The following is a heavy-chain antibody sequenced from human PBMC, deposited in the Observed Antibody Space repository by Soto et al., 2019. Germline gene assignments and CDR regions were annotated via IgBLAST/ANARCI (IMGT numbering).Heavy chain of an antibody. CDR1: GFTVSSNY. CDR3: ARGLIG. Sequence: EVQLVETVGGLIQPGGSLRLSCAASGFTVSSNYMSWVRQAPGKGLEWVSVIYSGGSTYYADSVKGRFTISRDKSNNTRYFQMNSLRAEDMAVYYCARGLIGWGQGTLVTVSS. J-gene: IGHJ4*02. D-gene: IGHD3-10*01. V-gene: IGHV3-53*02. CDR2: IYSGGST.